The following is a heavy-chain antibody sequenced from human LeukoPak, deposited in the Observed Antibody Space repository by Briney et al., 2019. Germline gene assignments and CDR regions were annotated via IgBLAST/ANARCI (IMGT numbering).Heavy chain of an antibody. Sequence: GGSLRLSCAASGFTFSSYGMHWVRQAPGKGLEWVAVISYDGSNKYYADSVKGRFTISRDNSKNTLYLQMNSLRAEDTAVYYCAKAGENYYDSSGYYPNYYYYYMDVWGKGTTVTVSS. CDR1: GFTFSSYG. D-gene: IGHD3-22*01. CDR3: AKAGENYYDSSGYYPNYYYYYMDV. J-gene: IGHJ6*03. CDR2: ISYDGSNK. V-gene: IGHV3-30*18.